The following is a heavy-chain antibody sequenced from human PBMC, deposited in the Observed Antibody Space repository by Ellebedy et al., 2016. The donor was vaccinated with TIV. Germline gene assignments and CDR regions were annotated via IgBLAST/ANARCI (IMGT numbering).Heavy chain of an antibody. J-gene: IGHJ4*02. CDR2: INHSGSV. Sequence: SETLSLTXGVSGGSFIGYSWNWVRQSPGEGLEWLGEINHSGSVTYNPSLRSRLTMSTDASKSQFSLRLTSLTTADTAIYYCARGPRDFDYWGPGTPVAVSS. CDR1: GGSFIGYS. V-gene: IGHV4-34*01. CDR3: ARGPRDFDY.